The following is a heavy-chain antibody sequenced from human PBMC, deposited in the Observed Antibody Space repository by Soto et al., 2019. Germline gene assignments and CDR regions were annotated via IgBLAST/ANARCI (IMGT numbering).Heavy chain of an antibody. CDR1: GGSFSGYY. V-gene: IGHV4-34*01. CDR2: INHSGST. CDR3: ARGARSGCSGGSCSTNRFDP. Sequence: QVQLQQWGAGLLKPSETLSLTCAVYGGSFSGYYWSWIRQPPGKGLEWIGEINHSGSTNYNPSLKSRVTIAVDTSKNQFSLKLSSVTAADTAVYYCARGARSGCSGGSCSTNRFDPWGQGTLVTVSS. D-gene: IGHD2-15*01. J-gene: IGHJ5*02.